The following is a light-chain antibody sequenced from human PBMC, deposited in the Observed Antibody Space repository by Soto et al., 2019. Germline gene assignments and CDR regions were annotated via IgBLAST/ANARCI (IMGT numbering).Light chain of an antibody. CDR2: GAS. J-gene: IGKJ1*01. CDR3: QQYNNWPRRT. Sequence: EIVMTQSPATLSVSPGERATLSCWASQSVSSNLAWYQQKPGQAPRLLIYGASTRATGIPARFSGSGSGTEFTLTISGLQSEDFAVYYCQQYNNWPRRTFGQGTKVDIK. CDR1: QSVSSN. V-gene: IGKV3-15*01.